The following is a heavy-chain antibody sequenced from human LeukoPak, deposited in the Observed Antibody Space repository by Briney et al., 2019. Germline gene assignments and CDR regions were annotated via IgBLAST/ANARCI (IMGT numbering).Heavy chain of an antibody. D-gene: IGHD7-27*01. CDR3: ARDLNWETY. V-gene: IGHV3-7*01. CDR1: GFTFSSYW. CDR2: IKTDGSQR. J-gene: IGHJ4*02. Sequence: GGSLRLSCVASGFTFSSYWMTWVRQAPGKGLEGVANIKTDGSQRYYVDSLKGRFTISRDNDKNSLYLQMNSLRAEDTAVYYCARDLNWETYWGQGTLVSVSS.